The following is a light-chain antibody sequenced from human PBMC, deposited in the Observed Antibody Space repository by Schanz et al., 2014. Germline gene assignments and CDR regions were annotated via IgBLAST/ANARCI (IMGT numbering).Light chain of an antibody. CDR1: QSVSSNS. J-gene: IGKJ1*01. CDR3: QQYDASRT. Sequence: EIVLTQSPGTLSLSEGERATLSCRASQSVSSNSLAWFQFKPGQAPRLLIYGAFTRATGIPARFSGSGSGTDFTLTISRLESGDCAVYYCQQYDASRTFGQGTKVEIK. CDR2: GAF. V-gene: IGKV3-20*01.